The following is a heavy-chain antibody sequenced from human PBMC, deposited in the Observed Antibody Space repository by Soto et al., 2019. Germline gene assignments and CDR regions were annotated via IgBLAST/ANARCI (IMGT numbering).Heavy chain of an antibody. Sequence: GESLKISCKGSGYSFTSYWISWVRQMPGKGLEWMGRIDPSDSYTNYSPSFQGHVTISADKSISTAYLQWSSPKASDTAMYYCARVVGYSYGHVAYYYGMDVWGQGTTVTVSS. J-gene: IGHJ6*02. CDR2: IDPSDSYT. CDR3: ARVVGYSYGHVAYYYGMDV. V-gene: IGHV5-10-1*01. CDR1: GYSFTSYW. D-gene: IGHD5-18*01.